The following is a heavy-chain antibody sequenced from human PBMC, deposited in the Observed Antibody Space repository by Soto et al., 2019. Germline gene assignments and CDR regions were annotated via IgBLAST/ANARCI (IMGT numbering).Heavy chain of an antibody. D-gene: IGHD1-26*01. V-gene: IGHV3-23*01. CDR2: ISGSGGST. J-gene: IGHJ4*02. Sequence: EVQLLESGGGLVQPGGSLRLSCAASGFTFSSYAMSWVRQAPGKGLEWVSAISGSGGSTYYADSVKGRFTISRDNSKNTLYLQMNSLRAEDTAVYYGAKDLRGRSGSYNYWGQGTLVTVAS. CDR3: AKDLRGRSGSYNY. CDR1: GFTFSSYA.